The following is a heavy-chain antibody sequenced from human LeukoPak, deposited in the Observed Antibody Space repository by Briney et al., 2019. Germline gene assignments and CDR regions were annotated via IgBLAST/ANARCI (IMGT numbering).Heavy chain of an antibody. CDR3: AREGDYYDSSGYGNVFDY. J-gene: IGHJ4*02. CDR1: GFIFSSYG. V-gene: IGHV3-21*01. Sequence: GGSLRLSCAASGFIFSSYGMSWVRQAPGKGLEWVSGISGSGGHTYYADSVKGRFTISRDNAKKSLYLQMNSLRAEDTAVYYCAREGDYYDSSGYGNVFDYWGQGTLVTVSS. D-gene: IGHD3-22*01. CDR2: ISGSGGHT.